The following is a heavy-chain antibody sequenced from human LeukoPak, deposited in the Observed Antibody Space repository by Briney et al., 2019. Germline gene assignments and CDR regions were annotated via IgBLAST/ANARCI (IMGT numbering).Heavy chain of an antibody. J-gene: IGHJ4*02. CDR1: GYTFTGYY. CDR3: ARGYSSGWYLDY. D-gene: IGHD6-19*01. CDR2: INPNSGGT. V-gene: IGHV1-2*04. Sequence: ASVKVSCKASGYTFTGYYMHWVRQAPGQGLEWMGWINPNSGGTNYAHKFQGWVTMTRDTSISTAYMELSRLRSDDTAVYYCARGYSSGWYLDYWGQGTLVTVSS.